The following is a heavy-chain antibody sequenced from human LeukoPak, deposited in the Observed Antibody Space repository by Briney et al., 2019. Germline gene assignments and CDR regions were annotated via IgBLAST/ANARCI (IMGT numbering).Heavy chain of an antibody. CDR3: ARDLNWETY. V-gene: IGHV3-7*01. CDR2: IKQDGSDK. CDR1: GFTFTTYW. J-gene: IGHJ4*02. D-gene: IGHD1-1*01. Sequence: SGGSLRLSCAASGFTFTTYWMTWVRQAPGKGLEWVANIKQDGSDKYYVDSVKGRFTISRDNARKSVYLQMDSLRAEDTAVYYCARDLNWETYWGQGTLVTVSS.